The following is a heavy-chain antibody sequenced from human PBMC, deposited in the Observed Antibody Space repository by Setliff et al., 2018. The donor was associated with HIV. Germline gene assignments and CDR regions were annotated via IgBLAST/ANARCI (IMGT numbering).Heavy chain of an antibody. Sequence: ASVKVSCKASGYTFTSHGISWVRQAPGQGLEWMGWISAYNGNTNYAQKFLGRVTMTTDTSTTTAYMELRSLRSDDTAMYYCATDPGYSSTWYSESFQHWGQGTVVTVSS. V-gene: IGHV1-18*01. D-gene: IGHD6-13*01. CDR2: ISAYNGNT. J-gene: IGHJ1*01. CDR3: ATDPGYSSTWYSESFQH. CDR1: GYTFTSHG.